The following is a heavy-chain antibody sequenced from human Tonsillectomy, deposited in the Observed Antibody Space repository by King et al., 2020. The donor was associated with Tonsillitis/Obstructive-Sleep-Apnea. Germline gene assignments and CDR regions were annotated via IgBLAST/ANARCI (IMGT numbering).Heavy chain of an antibody. CDR2: IRSKAFGGTP. CDR3: HKDECGQQVGRPFFDY. J-gene: IGHJ4*02. D-gene: IGHD6-13*01. V-gene: IGHV3-49*05. Sequence: VQLVESGGGLVKPGRSLRLSCTASGFTFGDYAMSWFRQAPGKGLEWVGFIRSKAFGGTPEYAASVKGRFTISRDDYKSIAYMQMNSLKTEDTAVYYCHKDECGQQVGRPFFDYWGQGTLVTVSS. CDR1: GFTFGDYA.